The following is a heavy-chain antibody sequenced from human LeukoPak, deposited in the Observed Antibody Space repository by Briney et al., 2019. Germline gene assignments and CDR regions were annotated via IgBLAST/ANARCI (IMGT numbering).Heavy chain of an antibody. D-gene: IGHD1-14*01. V-gene: IGHV3-33*01. CDR3: ARDPWAEPEYYFDY. CDR1: GFTFSSYG. CDR2: IWYDGRYK. Sequence: PGRSLRLSCAASGFTFSSYGMHWVRQAPGKGLEWVAVIWYDGRYKYYADSVRGRFTISRDNSKNTLYLQMNSLRAEDTAVYYCARDPWAEPEYYFDYWGQGTLVTVSS. J-gene: IGHJ4*02.